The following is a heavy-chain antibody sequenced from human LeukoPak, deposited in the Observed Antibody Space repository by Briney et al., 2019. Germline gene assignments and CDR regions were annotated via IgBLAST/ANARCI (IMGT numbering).Heavy chain of an antibody. CDR3: ARAIVIDY. V-gene: IGHV3-7*04. CDR2: IKEDESEK. J-gene: IGHJ4*02. CDR1: GFTFSNYW. D-gene: IGHD1-26*01. Sequence: PGGSLRLSCAASGFTFSNYWMTWVRQAPGKGLEWVANIKEDESEKYYVDSVKGRFTISRDNAKNSLYLQMNSLRAEDTSVYYCARAIVIDYWGQGTLVTVSS.